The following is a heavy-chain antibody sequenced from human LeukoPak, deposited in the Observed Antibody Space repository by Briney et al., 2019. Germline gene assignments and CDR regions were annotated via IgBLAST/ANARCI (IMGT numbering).Heavy chain of an antibody. CDR3: ATLEMATIGGGFDY. Sequence: SETLSLTCAVYGGSFSGYYWSWIRQPPGTGLQWIGEINHSGSTNDNPSLKSRVTICVDTSKNLFSLKLSPVTAADTAVYYCATLEMATIGGGFDYWGQGTLVTVSS. CDR2: INHSGST. V-gene: IGHV4-34*01. J-gene: IGHJ4*02. D-gene: IGHD5-24*01. CDR1: GGSFSGYY.